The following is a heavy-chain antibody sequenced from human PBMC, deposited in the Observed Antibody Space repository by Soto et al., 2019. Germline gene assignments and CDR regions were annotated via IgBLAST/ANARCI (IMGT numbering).Heavy chain of an antibody. CDR1: GFTFSSYW. D-gene: IGHD6-19*01. J-gene: IGHJ5*02. CDR3: ARLEVAGTVRWFDP. CDR2: INSDGSST. Sequence: PGGSLRLSCAASGFTFSSYWMHWVRQAPGKGLVWVSRINSDGSSTSYADSVKGRFTISRDNAKNTLYLQMNSLRADDTAVYHCARLEVAGTVRWFDPWGQGTLVTVSS. V-gene: IGHV3-74*01.